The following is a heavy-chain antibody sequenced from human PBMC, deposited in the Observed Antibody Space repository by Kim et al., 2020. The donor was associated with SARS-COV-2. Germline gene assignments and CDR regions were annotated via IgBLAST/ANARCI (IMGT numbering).Heavy chain of an antibody. V-gene: IGHV4-4*07. CDR1: GGSISSYY. CDR3: ARDVRGYSYGGDAFDI. J-gene: IGHJ3*02. D-gene: IGHD5-18*01. CDR2: IYTSGST. Sequence: SETLSLTCTVSGGSISSYYWSWIRQPAGKGLEWIGRIYTSGSTNYNPSLKSRVTMSVDTSKNQFSLKLSSVTAADTAVYYCARDVRGYSYGGDAFDIWGQGTMVTVSS.